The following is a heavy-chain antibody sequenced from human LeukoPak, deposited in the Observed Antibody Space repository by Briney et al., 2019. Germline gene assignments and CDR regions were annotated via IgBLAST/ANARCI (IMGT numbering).Heavy chain of an antibody. D-gene: IGHD3-3*01. CDR2: IIPIFGTA. CDR1: GGTFSSYA. Sequence: SVKVSCTASGGTFSSYAISWVRQAPGQGLEWMGGIIPIFGTANYAQKFQGRVTITADESTSTAHMELSSLRSEDTAVYYCARVWSGVVITPSAGYYYGMDVWGQGTTVTVSS. J-gene: IGHJ6*02. CDR3: ARVWSGVVITPSAGYYYGMDV. V-gene: IGHV1-69*13.